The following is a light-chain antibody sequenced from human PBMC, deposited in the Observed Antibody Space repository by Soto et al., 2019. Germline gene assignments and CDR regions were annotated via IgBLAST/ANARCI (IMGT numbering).Light chain of an antibody. CDR2: VAS. V-gene: IGKV1-39*01. CDR1: QSISTY. Sequence: DIQMTQSPSSLSASVGDRVTITCRASQSISTYLIWYHQKPGKAPKILIYVASSLESGVPSRFSGSGSGTDFTLTISSLQPEDFGTYYCQQSYSNPRTFGQATKLEMK. J-gene: IGKJ2*01. CDR3: QQSYSNPRT.